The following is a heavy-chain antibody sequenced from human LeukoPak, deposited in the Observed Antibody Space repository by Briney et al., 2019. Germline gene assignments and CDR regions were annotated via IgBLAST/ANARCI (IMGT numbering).Heavy chain of an antibody. CDR2: ISGSGGST. J-gene: IGHJ6*02. Sequence: QTGGSLRLSCAASGFTFSSYAMSWVRQAPGKGLEWVSAISGSGGSTYYADSAKGRFTISRDNARNSLYLQMNSLRAEDTAVYYCARDLDTGVVTGGDYYYGMDVWGQGTTVTVSS. D-gene: IGHD5-18*01. CDR1: GFTFSSYA. V-gene: IGHV3-23*01. CDR3: ARDLDTGVVTGGDYYYGMDV.